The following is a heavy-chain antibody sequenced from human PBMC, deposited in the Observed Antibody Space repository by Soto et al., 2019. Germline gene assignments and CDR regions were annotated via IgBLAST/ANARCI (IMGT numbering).Heavy chain of an antibody. J-gene: IGHJ6*02. CDR1: GYIFTTYW. CDR2: IYPGDSDI. CDR3: ARNPNMDV. Sequence: PGESLKISCKTSGYIFTTYWIAWVRQMPGKGLEWMGIIYPGDSDIRYSPSFQGQVTISADKSISTAYLQWSSLKASDTAMYYCARNPNMDVWGQGTTVTVSS. V-gene: IGHV5-51*01.